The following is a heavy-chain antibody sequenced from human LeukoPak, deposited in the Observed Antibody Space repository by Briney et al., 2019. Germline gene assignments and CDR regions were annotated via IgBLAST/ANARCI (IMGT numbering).Heavy chain of an antibody. Sequence: NPSETLSLTCTVSGGFISSSSYYWGWIRQPPGKGLEWIGSIYYSGSTYYSPSLKSRVTISVDTSKNQFSLKLRSVTAADTAVYYCARDKRYYGTSYYDSHSPDAFDIWGQGTMVTVSS. J-gene: IGHJ3*02. CDR3: ARDKRYYGTSYYDSHSPDAFDI. CDR2: IYYSGST. CDR1: GGFISSSSYY. V-gene: IGHV4-39*07. D-gene: IGHD3-22*01.